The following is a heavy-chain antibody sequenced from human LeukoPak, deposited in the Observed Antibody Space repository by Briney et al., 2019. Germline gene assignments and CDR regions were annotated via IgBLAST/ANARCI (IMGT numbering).Heavy chain of an antibody. V-gene: IGHV1-2*02. Sequence: ASVKVSCKASGYTFTGYYIHWVRQAPGQGLEWMGWINPDSGGANYAQKFQGRVTMTRDTSITTAYMELSRLTSDDTAVYFCARHLRAAIWLDPWGQGTLVTVSS. J-gene: IGHJ5*02. CDR1: GYTFTGYY. CDR2: INPDSGGA. CDR3: ARHLRAAIWLDP.